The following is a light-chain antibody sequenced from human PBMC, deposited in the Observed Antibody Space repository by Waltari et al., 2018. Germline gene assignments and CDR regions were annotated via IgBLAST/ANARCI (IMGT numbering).Light chain of an antibody. CDR2: DAS. J-gene: IGKJ2*01. Sequence: DIQMTRSPSSLSASVGDRVTITCQASQDISNYLNWYQQKPGKAPKLLIYDASDLETGAPSRFSGSGAGTDFTFTISSLQPEDIATYYCQQYDNLPYTFGQGTKLEIK. CDR3: QQYDNLPYT. V-gene: IGKV1-33*01. CDR1: QDISNY.